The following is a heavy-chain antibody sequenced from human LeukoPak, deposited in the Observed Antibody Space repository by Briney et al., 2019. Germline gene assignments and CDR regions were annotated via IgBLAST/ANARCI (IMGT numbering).Heavy chain of an antibody. V-gene: IGHV2-5*02. D-gene: IGHD2-15*01. CDR2: LYWDDDK. Sequence: SGPTLVNPTQTLTLTCTFSGFSLSTSGVGVGWIRQPPGKALEWLALLYWDDDKRYSPSLKRRLTITKDTSKNQVVLTMTNMDPVDTATYYCAHRPGYCSGGSCYPFRSFDPWGQGTLVTVSS. J-gene: IGHJ5*02. CDR1: GFSLSTSGVG. CDR3: AHRPGYCSGGSCYPFRSFDP.